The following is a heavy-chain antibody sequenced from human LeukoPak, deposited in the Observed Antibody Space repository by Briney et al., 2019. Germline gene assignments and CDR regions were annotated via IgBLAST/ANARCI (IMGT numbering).Heavy chain of an antibody. J-gene: IGHJ4*02. D-gene: IGHD4/OR15-4a*01. V-gene: IGHV3-74*01. CDR1: GLSFSNYW. CDR2: TNLHGTTV. CDR3: ARETEPLDYGDSTNLDY. Sequence: PGGSLRLSCAVSGLSFSNYWMHWVRQAPGKGLVWVARTNLHGTTVDYADSVKGRFTISRDNAKNTLFLQMNSLRADDTAVYYCARETEPLDYGDSTNLDYWGQGTLVTVSS.